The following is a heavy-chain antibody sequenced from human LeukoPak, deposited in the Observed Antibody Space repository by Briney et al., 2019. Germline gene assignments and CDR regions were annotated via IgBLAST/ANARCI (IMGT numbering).Heavy chain of an antibody. CDR3: ARGTSSGCLDY. D-gene: IGHD6-19*01. CDR2: ISAYNGNT. J-gene: IGHJ4*02. V-gene: IGHV1-18*04. CDR1: GYTFTDYY. Sequence: ASVKVSCRASGYTFTDYYMHWVRQAPGQGLEWMGWISAYNGNTNYAQKLQGRVTMTTDTSTSTAYMELRSLRSDDTAVYYCARGTSSGCLDYWGQGTLVTVSS.